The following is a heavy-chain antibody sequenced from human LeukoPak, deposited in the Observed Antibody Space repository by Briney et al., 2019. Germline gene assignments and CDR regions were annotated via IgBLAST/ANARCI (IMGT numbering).Heavy chain of an antibody. Sequence: SETLSLTCTVSGGSISSSSYYWGWIRQPPGKGLEWIGSIYYSGSTYHNPSLKSRVTISVDTSKNQFSLKLSSVTAADTAVYYCARQERTMSEAFDIWGQGTMVTVSS. D-gene: IGHD5-24*01. J-gene: IGHJ3*02. CDR1: GGSISSSSYY. CDR2: IYYSGST. CDR3: ARQERTMSEAFDI. V-gene: IGHV4-39*01.